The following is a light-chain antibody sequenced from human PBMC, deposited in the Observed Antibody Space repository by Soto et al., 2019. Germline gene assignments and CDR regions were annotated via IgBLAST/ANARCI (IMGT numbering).Light chain of an antibody. CDR3: QQYENLPT. V-gene: IGKV1-33*01. CDR2: DAS. J-gene: IGKJ5*01. Sequence: DIQMTQSPSSXSASVGDRGTITCQASQNINNYLNWYQQKPGRAPKLLIYDASNLEAGVPSRFRGSGSGTDFTFTISRLQPEDIATYYCQQYENLPTFGQGTRLEI. CDR1: QNINNY.